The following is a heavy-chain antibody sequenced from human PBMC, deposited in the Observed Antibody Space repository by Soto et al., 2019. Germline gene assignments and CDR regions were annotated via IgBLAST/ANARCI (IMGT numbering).Heavy chain of an antibody. V-gene: IGHV1-69*12. CDR1: GGTFSSYA. J-gene: IGHJ5*02. CDR2: IIPIFGTA. D-gene: IGHD6-19*01. Sequence: QVQLVQSGAEVKKPGSSVKVSCKASGGTFSSYAISWVRQAPGQGLEWMGGIIPIFGTANYAQKFQGRVTITADECTSTAYMELSSLRSEDTAVYYCARDPSIAVAGQDWFDPWGQGTLVTVSS. CDR3: ARDPSIAVAGQDWFDP.